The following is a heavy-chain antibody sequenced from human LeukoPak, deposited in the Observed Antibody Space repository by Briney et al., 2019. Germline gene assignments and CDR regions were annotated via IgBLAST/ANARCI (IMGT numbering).Heavy chain of an antibody. CDR2: ISTSSSTI. J-gene: IGHJ4*02. CDR1: GFSFSRYS. V-gene: IGHV3-48*01. Sequence: GGSLRLSCAASGFSFSRYSMNWVRQAPGKGLEWVSYISTSSSTIYYADSVKGRFTISRDNAKNSLYLQMNSLRAEDTAVYYCARGQWELLGYWGQGTLVTVSS. CDR3: ARGQWELLGY. D-gene: IGHD1-26*01.